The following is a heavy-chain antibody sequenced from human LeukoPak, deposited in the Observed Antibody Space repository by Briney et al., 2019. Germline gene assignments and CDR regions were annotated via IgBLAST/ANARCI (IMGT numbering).Heavy chain of an antibody. CDR3: ARVYYDFWSGYYRGAGFDY. CDR2: IIPIFGTA. CDR1: GGTFSSYA. D-gene: IGHD3-3*01. Sequence: AASVKVSCKASGGTFSSYAISWVRQAPGQGLEWMGGIIPIFGTASYAQKFQGRVTITTDESTSTAYMELSSLRSEDTAVYYCARVYYDFWSGYYRGAGFDYWGQGTLVTVSS. J-gene: IGHJ4*02. V-gene: IGHV1-69*05.